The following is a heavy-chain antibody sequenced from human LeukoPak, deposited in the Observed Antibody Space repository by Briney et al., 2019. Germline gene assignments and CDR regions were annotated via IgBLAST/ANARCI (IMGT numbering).Heavy chain of an antibody. V-gene: IGHV3-23*01. CDR3: ARDQYYGSGTYYNSSRGYFDY. J-gene: IGHJ4*02. Sequence: GGSLRLSCATSGFTFSSYAMSWVRQAPGKGLEWVSGISGSGGSTYYADSVKGRFTISRDNAKNSLYLQMNSLRAEDTAVYYCARDQYYGSGTYYNSSRGYFDYWGQGTLVTVSS. D-gene: IGHD3-10*01. CDR1: GFTFSSYA. CDR2: ISGSGGST.